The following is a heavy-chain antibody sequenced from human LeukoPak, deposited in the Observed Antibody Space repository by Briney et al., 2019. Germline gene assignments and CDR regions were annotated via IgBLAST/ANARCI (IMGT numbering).Heavy chain of an antibody. CDR3: ARGISYRLFDY. V-gene: IGHV3-7*01. J-gene: IGHJ4*02. D-gene: IGHD2-2*01. Sequence: GGSLRLSCAASEFTFSNYRMTWVRQAPGKGLEWVANIKEDGSDKYYVDSVKGRFTISRDNAKNSLYLQMNNLRAEDTAVYYCARGISYRLFDYWGQGTLVTVSS. CDR2: IKEDGSDK. CDR1: EFTFSNYR.